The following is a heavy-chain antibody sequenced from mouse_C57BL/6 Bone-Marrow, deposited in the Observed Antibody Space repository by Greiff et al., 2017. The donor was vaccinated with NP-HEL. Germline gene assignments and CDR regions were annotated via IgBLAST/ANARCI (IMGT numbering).Heavy chain of an antibody. CDR2: ISSGSSTI. D-gene: IGHD6-1*01. V-gene: IGHV5-17*01. Sequence: EVKLMASGGGLVKPGGSLKLSCAASGFTFSDYGMHCVRQAPEKGLEWVAYISSGSSTIYYADTVKGRFTISRDNAKNTLFLQMTSLRSEDTAMYYCARPLLSYAMDYWGQGTSVTVSS. CDR1: GFTFSDYG. J-gene: IGHJ4*01. CDR3: ARPLLSYAMDY.